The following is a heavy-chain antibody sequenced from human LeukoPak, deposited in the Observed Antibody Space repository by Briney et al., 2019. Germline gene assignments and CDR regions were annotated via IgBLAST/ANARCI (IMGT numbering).Heavy chain of an antibody. J-gene: IGHJ4*02. CDR2: ISAGGGST. Sequence: GGSLRLSCAASGFTFSSYAMSWVRQAPGKGLEWVSGISAGGGSTYYADSVKGRFTISRDNYKNTLSLQMNSLRGEDTAVYYCAKDSSGSYYGKSDYWGQGTLVAVSS. CDR1: GFTFSSYA. CDR3: AKDSSGSYYGKSDY. D-gene: IGHD1-26*01. V-gene: IGHV3-23*01.